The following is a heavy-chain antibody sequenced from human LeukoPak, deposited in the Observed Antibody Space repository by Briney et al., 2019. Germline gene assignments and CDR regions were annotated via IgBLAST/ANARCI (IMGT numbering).Heavy chain of an antibody. Sequence: GGSLRLSCAASGFIFSRYAMHWVRQAPGTGLEWVAVVWSDGTREYYIDSVKGRFTISRDNSKNTPYLQMNSLRAEDTAVYSCARGVAENGNPNYFDPWGRGTLVTVSS. CDR1: GFIFSRYA. V-gene: IGHV3-33*01. J-gene: IGHJ5*02. CDR2: VWSDGTRE. CDR3: ARGVAENGNPNYFDP. D-gene: IGHD6-13*01.